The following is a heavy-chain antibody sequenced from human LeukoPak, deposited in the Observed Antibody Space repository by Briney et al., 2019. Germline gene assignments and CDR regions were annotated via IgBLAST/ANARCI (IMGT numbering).Heavy chain of an antibody. D-gene: IGHD4-11*01. V-gene: IGHV3-15*01. CDR2: IKSKTDGGTT. Sequence: GGSLRLSCAASGFTFSNAWMSWVRQAPGKGLEWVGRIKSKTDGGTTDYAAPVKGRFTISRDDSKNTLYLQMNSLKTEDTAVYYCTTDLAESMTTVTPFDYWGQGTLVTVSS. J-gene: IGHJ4*02. CDR1: GFTFSNAW. CDR3: TTDLAESMTTVTPFDY.